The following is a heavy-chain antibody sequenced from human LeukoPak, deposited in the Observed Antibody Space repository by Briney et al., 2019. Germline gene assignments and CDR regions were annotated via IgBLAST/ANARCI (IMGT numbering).Heavy chain of an antibody. Sequence: PGGSLRLSCAASGFTFGHHGMHWVRQAPGKGLEWVAIIWYDGSEKYYADSVKGQLTISRDNSKNTLYLEINSLRTEDTGVYYCARDQDGYNLFDYWGQGTLVTVSS. J-gene: IGHJ4*02. CDR1: GFTFGHHG. CDR2: IWYDGSEK. V-gene: IGHV3-33*01. D-gene: IGHD5-24*01. CDR3: ARDQDGYNLFDY.